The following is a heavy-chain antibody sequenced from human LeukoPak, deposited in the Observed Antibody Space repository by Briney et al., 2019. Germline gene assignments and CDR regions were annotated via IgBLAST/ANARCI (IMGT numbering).Heavy chain of an antibody. J-gene: IGHJ4*02. V-gene: IGHV4-59*01. CDR1: GGSISSYY. CDR3: ARALYYYDSSGYYYDY. CDR2: IYYSGST. Sequence: SETLSLTCTVSGGSISSYYWSWLRQPPGKGLEWIGYIYYSGSTNYNPSLKSRVTISVDTSKNQFSLKLSSVTAADTAVYYCARALYYYDSSGYYYDYWGQGTLVTVSS. D-gene: IGHD3-22*01.